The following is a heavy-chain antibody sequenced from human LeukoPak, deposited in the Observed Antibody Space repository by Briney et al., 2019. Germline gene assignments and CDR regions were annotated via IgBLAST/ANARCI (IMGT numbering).Heavy chain of an antibody. CDR3: ARAHYLRLYFFDY. CDR2: IIPNSGGT. D-gene: IGHD3-10*01. Sequence: ASVKVSCKASGYTITDYYIHWVRQAPGQGPEWMGWIIPNSGGTNYAQKFEGRVTMTTDTSINTAYMELSSLTSDDTAVYFCARAHYLRLYFFDYWGQGTLVTVSS. J-gene: IGHJ4*02. CDR1: GYTITDYY. V-gene: IGHV1-2*02.